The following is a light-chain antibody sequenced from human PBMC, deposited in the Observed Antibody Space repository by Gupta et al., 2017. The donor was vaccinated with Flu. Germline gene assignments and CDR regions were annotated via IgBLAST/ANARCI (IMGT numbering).Light chain of an antibody. Sequence: SITISSTGTSSDVGNYNLVSCYQQVQGNDPNRRIYEGARRPSGVSTRFSGSKSGNTASLTISGLQAEDEADYYCCSYASIHIWVFGGGTKLTVL. CDR2: EGA. V-gene: IGLV2-23*01. CDR1: SSDVGNYNL. J-gene: IGLJ3*02. CDR3: CSYASIHIWV.